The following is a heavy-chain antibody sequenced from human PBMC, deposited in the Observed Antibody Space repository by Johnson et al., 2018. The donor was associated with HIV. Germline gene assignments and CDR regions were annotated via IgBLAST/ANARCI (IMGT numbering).Heavy chain of an antibody. CDR1: GFTFSTYG. CDR3: ARLRGAFDI. CDR2: ISGTGGTT. J-gene: IGHJ3*02. V-gene: IGHV3-23*04. Sequence: VQLVESGGGLVQPGGSLRMSCVASGFTFSTYGMTWVRQAPGKGLEWVSAISGTGGTTYYADSVKGRFTISRDNSKNTLYLQMNSLRAEDTAVYYCARLRGAFDIWGQGTMVTVSS.